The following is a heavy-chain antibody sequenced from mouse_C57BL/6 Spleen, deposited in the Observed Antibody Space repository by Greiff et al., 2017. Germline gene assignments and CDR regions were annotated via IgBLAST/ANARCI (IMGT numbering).Heavy chain of an antibody. D-gene: IGHD2-4*01. V-gene: IGHV1-69*01. CDR3: ACDYPY. Sequence: VQLQQPGAELVMPGASVKLSCKASGYTFTSYWMHWVKQRPGQGLEWIGEIDPSDSYTNYNQKFKGKSTLTVDKSSIPAYMQLSSLTSEDSAVYYCACDYPYWGQGTLVTVSA. J-gene: IGHJ3*01. CDR1: GYTFTSYW. CDR2: IDPSDSYT.